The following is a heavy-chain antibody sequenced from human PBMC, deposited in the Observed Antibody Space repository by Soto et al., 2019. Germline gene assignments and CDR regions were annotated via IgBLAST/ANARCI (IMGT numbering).Heavy chain of an antibody. CDR1: GNTFTYRY. J-gene: IGHJ4*02. CDR2: ITPFSGDV. CDR3: ASGGAGSGPFTWELPDH. V-gene: IGHV1-45*02. D-gene: IGHD1-26*01. Sequence: QMQLVQSGAEVKKTGSTVTVSCKALGNTFTYRYLHWVRQAPGQTLEWMGWITPFSGDVHYAQKYQARVTITSDRSINTAYMRMSSLRSEDTAMYYCASGGAGSGPFTWELPDHWGQGTLVTVSS.